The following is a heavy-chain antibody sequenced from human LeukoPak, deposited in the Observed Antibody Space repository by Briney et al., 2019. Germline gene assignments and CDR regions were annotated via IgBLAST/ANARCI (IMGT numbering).Heavy chain of an antibody. J-gene: IGHJ4*02. CDR3: ARGGLKPVDC. D-gene: IGHD6-19*01. CDR1: GFSFSTYW. Sequence: GGSLRLSCAASGFSFSTYWTHWVRQAPGKGLVWVARINPDGSTSSYADSVKGRLTISRDNAKNTLYLQMSSLKADDTAVYYCARGGLKPVDCWGQGTLVTVSS. CDR2: INPDGSTS. V-gene: IGHV3-74*01.